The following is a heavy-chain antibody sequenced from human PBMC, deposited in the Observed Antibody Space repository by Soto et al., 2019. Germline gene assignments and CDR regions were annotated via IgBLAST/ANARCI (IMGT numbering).Heavy chain of an antibody. V-gene: IGHV2-26*01. J-gene: IGHJ4*02. D-gene: IGHD1-26*01. CDR3: ARILGGTVVTPPYDY. Sequence: QVTLKESGPVLVKPTETLTLTCTVSGFSLSNARMGVSWIRQPPGKALEWLAHIFSNDEKSYSTSLKSRITISKDTSKSQVVLTMTNMDPVDTATYYCARILGGTVVTPPYDYWGQGTLVTVSS. CDR2: IFSNDEK. CDR1: GFSLSNARMG.